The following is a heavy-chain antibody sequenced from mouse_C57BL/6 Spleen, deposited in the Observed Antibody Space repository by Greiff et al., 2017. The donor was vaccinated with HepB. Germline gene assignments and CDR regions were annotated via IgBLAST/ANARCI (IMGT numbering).Heavy chain of an antibody. CDR2: INPCNGGT. CDR3: AREDGLDY. D-gene: IGHD2-3*01. CDR1: GYTFTDYY. J-gene: IGHJ2*01. V-gene: IGHV1-19*01. Sequence: VQLKESGPVLVKPGASVKMSCKASGYTFTDYYMNWVKQSHGKSLEWIGVINPCNGGTSYNQKFKGKATLTVDKSSSTAYMELNSLTSEDSAVYYCAREDGLDYWGQGTTLTVSS.